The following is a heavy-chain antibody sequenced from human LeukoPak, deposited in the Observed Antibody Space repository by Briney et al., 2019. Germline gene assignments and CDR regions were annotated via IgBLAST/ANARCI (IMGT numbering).Heavy chain of an antibody. D-gene: IGHD1-14*01. CDR3: ARDFSPVDLTSY. Sequence: ASVKVSCKASGGTFSSYAISWVRQAPGQGLEWMGGIIPIFGTANYAQKFQGRVTITADGSTSTAYMELSSLRSEDTAVYYCARDFSPVDLTSYWGQGTLVTVSS. V-gene: IGHV1-69*13. J-gene: IGHJ4*02. CDR1: GGTFSSYA. CDR2: IIPIFGTA.